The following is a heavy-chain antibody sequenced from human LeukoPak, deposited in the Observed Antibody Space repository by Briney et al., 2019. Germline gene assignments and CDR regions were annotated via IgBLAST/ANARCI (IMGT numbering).Heavy chain of an antibody. J-gene: IGHJ2*01. CDR3: AIQTSVTTGSRYFDL. CDR2: MNPNSANT. V-gene: IGHV1-8*03. CDR1: GYTFTSYD. D-gene: IGHD4-17*01. Sequence: GASVKVSCKASGYTFTSYDINWVRQATGQGLEWMGWMNPNSANTGYAQKFQGRVTISRTTSITTSYMELSSLRSDDTAVYYCAIQTSVTTGSRYFDLWGRGTLVTVSS.